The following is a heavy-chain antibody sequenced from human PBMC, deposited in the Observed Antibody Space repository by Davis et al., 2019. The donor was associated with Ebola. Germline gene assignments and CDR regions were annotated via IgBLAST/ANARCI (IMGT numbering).Heavy chain of an antibody. J-gene: IGHJ4*02. CDR2: IKQDGSEK. V-gene: IGHV3-7*01. Sequence: GESLKISCAASGFTFSSYWMSWVRQAPGKGLEWVANIKQDGSEKYYVDSVKGRFTISRDNSKNTLYLQMNSLRAEDTAVYYCARDRATIVVAYYFDYWGQGTLVTVSS. D-gene: IGHD3-22*01. CDR1: GFTFSSYW. CDR3: ARDRATIVVAYYFDY.